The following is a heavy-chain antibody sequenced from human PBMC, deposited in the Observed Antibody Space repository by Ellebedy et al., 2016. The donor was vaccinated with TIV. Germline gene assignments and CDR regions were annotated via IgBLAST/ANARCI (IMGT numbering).Heavy chain of an antibody. CDR3: TTFPGSYFDY. CDR1: GFTFSNAW. V-gene: IGHV3-15*01. D-gene: IGHD1-26*01. Sequence: GESLKISCAASGFTFSNAWMSWVRQAPGKGLEWVGRIKSKTDGGTTDYAAPVKGRFTISRDDSKNTLYLQMNSLKTEDTAVYYCTTFPGSYFDYWGQGTLVTVSS. CDR2: IKSKTDGGTT. J-gene: IGHJ4*02.